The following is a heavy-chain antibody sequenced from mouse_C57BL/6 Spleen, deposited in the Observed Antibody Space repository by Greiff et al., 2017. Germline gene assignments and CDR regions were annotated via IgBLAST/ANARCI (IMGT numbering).Heavy chain of an antibody. CDR1: GYTFTSYW. J-gene: IGHJ3*01. CDR3: ARQWGSYDPWFAY. Sequence: VQLQQPGAELVKPGASVKLSCKASGYTFTSYWMHWVKQRPGQGLEWIGMIHPNSGSTNYNEKFKSKATLTVDKSSSTAYMQLSSLTSEDSAVYYCARQWGSYDPWFAYWGQGALVTVSA. V-gene: IGHV1-64*01. D-gene: IGHD1-1*02. CDR2: IHPNSGST.